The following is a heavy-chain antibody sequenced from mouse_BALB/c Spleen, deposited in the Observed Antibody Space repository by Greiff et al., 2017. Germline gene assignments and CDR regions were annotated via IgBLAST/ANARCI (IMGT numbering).Heavy chain of an antibody. J-gene: IGHJ1*01. CDR2: INPSTGYT. V-gene: IGHV1-7*01. CDR1: GYTFTSYW. CDR3: ARRGGSSYGYFDV. Sequence: GQLVESGAELAKPGASVKMSCKASGYTFTSYWMHWVKQRPGQGLEWIGYINPSTGYTEYNQKFKDKATLTADKSSSTAYMQLSSLTSEDSAVYYCARRGGSSYGYFDVWGAGTTVTVSS. D-gene: IGHD1-1*01.